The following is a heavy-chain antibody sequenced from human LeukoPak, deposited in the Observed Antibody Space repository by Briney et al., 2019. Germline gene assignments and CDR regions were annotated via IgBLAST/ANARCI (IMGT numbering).Heavy chain of an antibody. CDR1: GGSISSYY. CDR2: IYYSGST. V-gene: IGHV4-59*01. J-gene: IGHJ4*02. Sequence: SETLSLTCTVSGGSISSYYWSWIRQPPGKGLEGIGYIYYSGSTNYNLSLKSRVTISVDTSKNQFSLKLSSVTAADTAVYYCARGGPMATGLDYWGQGTLVTVSS. CDR3: ARGGPMATGLDY. D-gene: IGHD3-9*01.